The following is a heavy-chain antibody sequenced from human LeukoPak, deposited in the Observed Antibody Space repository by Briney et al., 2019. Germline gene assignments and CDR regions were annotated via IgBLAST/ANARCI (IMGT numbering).Heavy chain of an antibody. CDR3: AREYNYDLDV. CDR1: GFTFSRHW. V-gene: IGHV3-74*01. CDR2: IKGDQSTT. Sequence: GGSLRLSCAASGFTFSRHWMHWVRQAPGKGLVWVSRIKGDQSTTNYADSVEGRFTISRDNAKNTLYLQMNSLRAEDTAVYYCAREYNYDLDVWGKGTTVTVSS. J-gene: IGHJ6*04.